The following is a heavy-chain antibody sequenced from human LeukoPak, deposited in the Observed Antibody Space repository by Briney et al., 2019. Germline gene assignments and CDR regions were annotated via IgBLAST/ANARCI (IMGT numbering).Heavy chain of an antibody. Sequence: PGGSLRLSCAASGFTFSSYGMHWVRQAPGKGLEWVAVIWYDGSNKYYADSVKGRFTISRDNSKNTLYLQMNSLRAEDTAVYYCAKDPMWQQLAYYFDYWGQGTLVTVSS. D-gene: IGHD6-13*01. J-gene: IGHJ4*02. CDR2: IWYDGSNK. V-gene: IGHV3-33*06. CDR1: GFTFSSYG. CDR3: AKDPMWQQLAYYFDY.